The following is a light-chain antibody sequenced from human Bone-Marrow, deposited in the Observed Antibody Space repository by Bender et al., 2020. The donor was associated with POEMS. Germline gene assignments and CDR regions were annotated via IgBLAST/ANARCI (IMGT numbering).Light chain of an antibody. V-gene: IGLV2-14*03. Sequence: QSALTQPASVSGSPGQSITISCTGTSSDVGGYNYVSWFQHHPGKAPKLMIYDVSNRPSGVSNRFSASKSGNTASLTISGLQAEDEADYYCCSYAGSSTPGVVFGGGTKLSVL. CDR1: SSDVGGYNY. J-gene: IGLJ2*01. CDR2: DVS. CDR3: CSYAGSSTPGVV.